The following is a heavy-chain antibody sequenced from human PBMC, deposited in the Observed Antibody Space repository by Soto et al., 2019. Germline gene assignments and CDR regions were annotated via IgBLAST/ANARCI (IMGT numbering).Heavy chain of an antibody. CDR2: INPNSGGT. CDR1: GYTFTGYY. CDR3: ATEYCSGGSCYLILGGNGMDV. V-gene: IGHV1-2*02. J-gene: IGHJ6*02. D-gene: IGHD2-15*01. Sequence: QVQLVQSGAEVKKPGASVKVSCKASGYTFTGYYMHWVRQAPGQGLEWMGWINPNSGGTNYAQKFQGRVTMTRDTSISTAYMELSRLRSDDTAVYYCATEYCSGGSCYLILGGNGMDVWGQGTTVTVSS.